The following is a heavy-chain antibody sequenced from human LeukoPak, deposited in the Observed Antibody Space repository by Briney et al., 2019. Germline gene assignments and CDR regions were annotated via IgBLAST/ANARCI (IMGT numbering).Heavy chain of an antibody. Sequence: GASVKVSCKASGGTFSSYAISWVRQAPGQGLEWMGGIIPIFGTANYAQKFQGRVTITADESTRTAYMELSSLRSEDTAVYYCARDCGSGSFCGLDPWGQGTLVTVSS. CDR3: ARDCGSGSFCGLDP. V-gene: IGHV1-69*13. D-gene: IGHD3-10*01. CDR2: IIPIFGTA. J-gene: IGHJ5*02. CDR1: GGTFSSYA.